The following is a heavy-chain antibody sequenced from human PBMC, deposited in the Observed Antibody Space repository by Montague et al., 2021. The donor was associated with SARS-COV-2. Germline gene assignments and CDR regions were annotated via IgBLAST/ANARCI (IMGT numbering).Heavy chain of an antibody. CDR2: IWYDGSNK. CDR3: AAQITMIDYAFDI. Sequence: SLRLSCAASGFTFSSYGMHWVRQAPGKELEWVAVIWYDGSNKYYADSVKGRFTISRDNSKNTLYLQMNSLRAEDTAVYYCAAQITMIDYAFDIWGQGTMVTVSS. J-gene: IGHJ3*02. CDR1: GFTFSSYG. D-gene: IGHD3-22*01. V-gene: IGHV3-33*01.